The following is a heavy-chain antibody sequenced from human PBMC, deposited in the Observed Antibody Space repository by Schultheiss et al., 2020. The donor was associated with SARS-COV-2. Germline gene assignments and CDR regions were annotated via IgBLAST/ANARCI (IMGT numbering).Heavy chain of an antibody. D-gene: IGHD6-13*01. CDR3: VKSPAGRQYSSSWYSRVKGGHYYFDY. J-gene: IGHJ4*02. CDR2: ISGNSDNT. V-gene: IGHV3-23*01. Sequence: GESLKISCAASGLTFSSYAMSWVRQAPGKGLEWVSSISGNSDNTYHADSVKGRFTISRDNSKKTLYLQMNSLRAEDTAIYYCVKSPAGRQYSSSWYSRVKGGHYYFDYWGQGTLVTVSS. CDR1: GLTFSSYA.